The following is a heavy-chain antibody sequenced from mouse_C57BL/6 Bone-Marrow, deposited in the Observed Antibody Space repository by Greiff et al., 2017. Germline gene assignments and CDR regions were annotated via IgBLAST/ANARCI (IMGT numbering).Heavy chain of an antibody. CDR2: IRNKANGYNT. D-gene: IGHD1-1*01. CDR3: VKVHYYGRSYFDY. CDR1: GFTFTDYY. V-gene: IGHV7-4*01. J-gene: IGHJ2*01. Sequence: EVQRVESGGGLVQPGASLRLSCAASGFTFTDYYMSWVRQPPGKAPEWLALIRNKANGYNTEYTAYVKGRFTISRDNSQNILYLQMNTLRAEDSATYYCVKVHYYGRSYFDYWGQGTTLTVSS.